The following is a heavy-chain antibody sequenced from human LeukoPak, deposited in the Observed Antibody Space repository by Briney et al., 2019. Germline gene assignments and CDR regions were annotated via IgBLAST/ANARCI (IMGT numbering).Heavy chain of an antibody. V-gene: IGHV1-2*02. Sequence: ASVKVSCKASGYTFTGYYMHWVRQAPGQGLEWMGWINPNSGGTNYAQKFQGRVTMTRDTSISTAYMELSRLRSDDTAVYYCARAIEKTAMVPNWGQRTLVTVSS. CDR3: ARAIEKTAMVPN. CDR1: GYTFTGYY. CDR2: INPNSGGT. J-gene: IGHJ4*02. D-gene: IGHD5-18*01.